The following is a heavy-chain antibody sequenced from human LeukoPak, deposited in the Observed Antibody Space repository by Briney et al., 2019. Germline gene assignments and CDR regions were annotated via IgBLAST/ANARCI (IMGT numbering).Heavy chain of an antibody. V-gene: IGHV3-9*01. D-gene: IGHD3-10*01. CDR1: GYSISSGYY. CDR2: ISWNSGSI. Sequence: LSLTCAVSGYSISSGYYWGWIRQPPGKGLEWVSGISWNSGSIGYADSVKGRFTISRDNAKNSLYLQMNSLRAEDTALYYCAKHHPGSGSYYNGHFDHWGQGTLVTVSS. CDR3: AKHHPGSGSYYNGHFDH. J-gene: IGHJ4*02.